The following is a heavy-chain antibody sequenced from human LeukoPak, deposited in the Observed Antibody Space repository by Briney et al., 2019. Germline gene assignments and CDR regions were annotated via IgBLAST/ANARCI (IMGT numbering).Heavy chain of an antibody. CDR3: ARDIVVVPAARYYYYYYGMDV. Sequence: PSETLSLTCAVYGGSFSGYYGSWIRQPPGKGLEWIGEINHSGSTNYNPSLKSRVTISVDTSKNQFSLKLSSVTAADTAVYYCARDIVVVPAARYYYYYYGMDVWGQRTTVTVSS. CDR2: INHSGST. V-gene: IGHV4-34*01. J-gene: IGHJ6*02. CDR1: GGSFSGYY. D-gene: IGHD2-2*01.